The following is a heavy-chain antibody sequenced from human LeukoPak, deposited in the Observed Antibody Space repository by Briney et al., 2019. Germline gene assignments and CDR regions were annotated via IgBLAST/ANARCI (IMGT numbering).Heavy chain of an antibody. Sequence: KTSETLSLTCTVSGGSISSYYWSWIRQPPGKGLEWIGYIYYSGSTNYNPSLKSRVTISVDTSKNQFSLKLSSVTAADTAVYYCARGFGLVDPPDYGGNSVAFDIWGQGTMVTVSS. V-gene: IGHV4-59*12. CDR2: IYYSGST. CDR1: GGSISSYY. CDR3: ARGFGLVDPPDYGGNSVAFDI. J-gene: IGHJ3*02. D-gene: IGHD4-23*01.